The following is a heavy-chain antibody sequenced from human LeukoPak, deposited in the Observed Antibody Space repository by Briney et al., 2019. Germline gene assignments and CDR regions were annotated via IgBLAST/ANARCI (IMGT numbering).Heavy chain of an antibody. J-gene: IGHJ4*02. V-gene: IGHV3-48*01. CDR3: ARETLLDY. Sequence: PGRSLRLSCAASGFTFSSYSMNWVRQAPGKGLEWVSYISSGSSTISYADSVKGRFTISRDNAKNSLYLQMNSLRAEDTAVYYCARETLLDYWGQGTLVTVSS. CDR2: ISSGSSTI. CDR1: GFTFSSYS.